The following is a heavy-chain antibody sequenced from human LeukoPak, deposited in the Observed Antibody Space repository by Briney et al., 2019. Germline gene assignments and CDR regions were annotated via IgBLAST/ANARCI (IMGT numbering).Heavy chain of an antibody. CDR1: GGSISSYY. D-gene: IGHD1-7*01. Sequence: SETLSLTCTVSGGSISSYYWSWIRQPPGKGLEWIGYIYYSGSTNYNPSLKSRVTISVDTSKNQFSLKLSSVTAADTAVYYCARLELPYAEFKAGYYFDYWGRGTLVTVSS. CDR3: ARLELPYAEFKAGYYFDY. J-gene: IGHJ4*02. CDR2: IYYSGST. V-gene: IGHV4-59*08.